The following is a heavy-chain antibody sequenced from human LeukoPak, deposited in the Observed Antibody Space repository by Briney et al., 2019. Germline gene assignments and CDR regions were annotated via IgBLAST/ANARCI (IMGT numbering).Heavy chain of an antibody. CDR2: IKSKTDGGTT. J-gene: IGHJ4*02. V-gene: IGHV3-15*01. CDR1: GFTFSNAW. Sequence: AGGSLRLSCAASGFTFSNAWMSWVRQAPGKGLEWVGRIKSKTDGGTTDYAAPVKGRFTISRDDSKNTLYLQMNSLKTEDTAVYYCTTDLWFGELLGGYWGQGTLVTVSS. CDR3: TTDLWFGELLGGY. D-gene: IGHD3-10*01.